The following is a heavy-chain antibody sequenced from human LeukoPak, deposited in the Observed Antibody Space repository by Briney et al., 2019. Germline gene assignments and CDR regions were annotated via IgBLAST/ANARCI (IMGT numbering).Heavy chain of an antibody. V-gene: IGHV1-18*01. CDR3: ARDPHQYCSGGSCYPWFDP. J-gene: IGHJ5*02. Sequence: SXXRXAXXXXXXXXXXXXAYNGNTTYAQKLQGRVTMTTDTSTSTAYMELRSLRSDDTAVYYCARDPHQYCSGGSCYPWFDPWGQGTLVTVSS. CDR2: XXAYNGNT. D-gene: IGHD2-15*01.